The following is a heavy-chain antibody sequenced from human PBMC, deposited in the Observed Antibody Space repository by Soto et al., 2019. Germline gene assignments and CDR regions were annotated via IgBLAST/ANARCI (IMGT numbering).Heavy chain of an antibody. CDR3: ATEILRAAGGRTFRGFDI. CDR1: GDSISSYY. D-gene: IGHD6-13*01. CDR2: IYYSGTT. J-gene: IGHJ3*02. Sequence: SETLSLTCTVSGDSISSYYWSWIRQPPGKGLEWIGYIYYSGTTNYNPSLKSRVTISVDTSKNQFSLKLSSVTAADTAVYYCATEILRAAGGRTFRGFDIWGQGTMVTVSS. V-gene: IGHV4-59*12.